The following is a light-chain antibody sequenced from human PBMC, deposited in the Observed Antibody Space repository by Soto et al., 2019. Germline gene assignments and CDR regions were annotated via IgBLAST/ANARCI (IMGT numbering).Light chain of an antibody. J-gene: IGKJ1*01. Sequence: DIQMTQFPSTLSASVGDRVTITCRASQSISNRLAWFQQKSGEAPKSLIHKVSSLESGVPSRFSGSGSGTEFTLTIISLQPDDFATYYCQHYNSYSWTFGQGTKVEIK. CDR1: QSISNR. CDR3: QHYNSYSWT. CDR2: KVS. V-gene: IGKV1-5*03.